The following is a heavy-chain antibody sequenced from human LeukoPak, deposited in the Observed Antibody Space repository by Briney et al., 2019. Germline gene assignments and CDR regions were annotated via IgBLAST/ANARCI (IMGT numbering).Heavy chain of an antibody. CDR3: ARTRLTPRWATVTTRKSDAFDI. D-gene: IGHD4-17*01. J-gene: IGHJ3*02. CDR2: IYPGDSDT. Sequence: GESLKISCKGSGYSFTSYWIGWVRQMPGKGLEWMGIIYPGDSDTRYSPSFQGQVTISADKSISTAYLQWSSLKASDTAMYYCARTRLTPRWATVTTRKSDAFDIWGQGTMVTVSS. V-gene: IGHV5-51*01. CDR1: GYSFTSYW.